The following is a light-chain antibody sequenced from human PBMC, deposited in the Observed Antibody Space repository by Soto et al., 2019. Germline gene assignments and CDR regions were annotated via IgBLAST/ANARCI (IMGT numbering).Light chain of an antibody. J-gene: IGLJ3*02. CDR3: AVWDDSLNGRV. Sequence: QSVLTQPPSASGTPGQTVTISCSGSRSNIGSNPVNWYQQLPGTAPKLLIYIDNQRPSGVPDRFSGSKSGTSASLAISGLQSEDEADYYCAVWDDSLNGRVFGGGTKLTVL. CDR2: IDN. CDR1: RSNIGSNP. V-gene: IGLV1-44*01.